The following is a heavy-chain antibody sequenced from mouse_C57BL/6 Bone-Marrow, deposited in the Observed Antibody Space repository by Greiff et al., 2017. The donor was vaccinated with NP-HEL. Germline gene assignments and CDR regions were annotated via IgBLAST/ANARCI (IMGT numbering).Heavy chain of an antibody. Sequence: QVQLQQSGAELARPGASVKLSCKASGYTFTSYGISWVKQRTGQGLEWIGEIYPRSGNTYYNEKFKGKATLTADKSSSTAYMELRSLTSEDSAVYVCATGDYVLFDYWGQGTTLTVSS. CDR2: IYPRSGNT. CDR3: ATGDYVLFDY. CDR1: GYTFTSYG. V-gene: IGHV1-81*01. J-gene: IGHJ2*01. D-gene: IGHD2-4*01.